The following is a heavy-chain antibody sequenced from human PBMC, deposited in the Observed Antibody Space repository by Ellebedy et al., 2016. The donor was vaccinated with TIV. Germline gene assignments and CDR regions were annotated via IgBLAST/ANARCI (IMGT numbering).Heavy chain of an antibody. V-gene: IGHV3-30-3*01. J-gene: IGHJ4*02. Sequence: GESLKISCPAPGFTFSSYAMHWVRQAPGKGPEWVTVISYDGGDEYYADSVKGRFTISRDNSKNTLYLQMNSLRAEDTAVYYCARDRETWFGDPTGLDYWGQGTLVTVSS. D-gene: IGHD3-10*01. CDR1: GFTFSSYA. CDR3: ARDRETWFGDPTGLDY. CDR2: ISYDGGDE.